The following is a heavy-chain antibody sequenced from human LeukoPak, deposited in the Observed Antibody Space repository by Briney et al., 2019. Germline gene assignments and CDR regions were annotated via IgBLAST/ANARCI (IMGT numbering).Heavy chain of an antibody. D-gene: IGHD6-13*01. CDR3: VKESQYSSSWRGLYYYYYGMDV. CDR1: GFTLSSYG. V-gene: IGHV3-30*02. J-gene: IGHJ6*02. Sequence: GGSLRLSCAASGFTLSSYGMHWVRQAPGKGLGWVAFILYDGSNKYYADSVTGRFTLSRDNSKNTLYLQMNSLRAEDTAVYYCVKESQYSSSWRGLYYYYYGMDVWGQGTTVTVSS. CDR2: ILYDGSNK.